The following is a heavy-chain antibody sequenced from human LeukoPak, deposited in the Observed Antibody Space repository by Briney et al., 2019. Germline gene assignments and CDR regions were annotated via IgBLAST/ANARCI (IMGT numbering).Heavy chain of an antibody. CDR3: ARGPGLGHYFDY. V-gene: IGHV3-48*03. Sequence: PGGSLRLSCAASGFTFSSYEMNWVRQAPGKGLEWVSYISGSGSTIYYADSVKGRFTISRDNAKNSLYLQMNSLRAEDTAVYYCARGPGLGHYFDYWGQGTLVTVSS. CDR1: GFTFSSYE. D-gene: IGHD3-10*01. J-gene: IGHJ4*02. CDR2: ISGSGSTI.